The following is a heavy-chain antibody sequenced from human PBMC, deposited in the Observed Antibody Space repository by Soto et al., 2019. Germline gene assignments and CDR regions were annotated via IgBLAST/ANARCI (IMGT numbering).Heavy chain of an antibody. CDR1: GYTFTDYR. J-gene: IGHJ5*02. V-gene: IGHV1-46*01. Sequence: QVQLVQSGVEVKKPGASVKVSCKASGYTFTDYRMIWVRQAPGQGLEWMGIINPSGGSTDYAPNFQGRVTLTRDSFTSTVYMEPSNLRSEDTAVSYCARPAGRLANWFDPWGLCTLVTVSS. CDR2: INPSGGST. D-gene: IGHD6-6*01. CDR3: ARPAGRLANWFDP.